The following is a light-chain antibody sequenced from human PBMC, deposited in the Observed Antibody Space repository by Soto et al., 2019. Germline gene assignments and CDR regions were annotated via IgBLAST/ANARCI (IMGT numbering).Light chain of an antibody. V-gene: IGLV2-11*01. CDR3: CSYAGSYTWV. Sequence: QSALTQPRSVSGSPGQSVTISCTGTSSDVGGYNYVSGYQQHPGKAPKVMIYDVSKRPSGVPDRFSGSKSGNTASLTISGIQAEDEADYYCCSYAGSYTWVFGGGIKLTVL. CDR1: SSDVGGYNY. CDR2: DVS. J-gene: IGLJ3*02.